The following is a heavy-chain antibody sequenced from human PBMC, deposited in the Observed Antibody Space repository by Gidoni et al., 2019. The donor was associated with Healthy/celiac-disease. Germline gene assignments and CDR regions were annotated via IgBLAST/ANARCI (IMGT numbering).Heavy chain of an antibody. CDR3: ARDDYDFWSGYSPQYYYYYYGMDV. CDR2: ISAYNGNT. D-gene: IGHD3-3*01. J-gene: IGHJ6*02. V-gene: IGHV1-18*01. Sequence: QVQLFQSGAEVKKPGASVKVSCKASVYTLTSYGISWVRQAPGQGLEWMGWISAYNGNTNYAQKLQGRVTMTTDTSTRTAYMELRSLRSDDTAVYYWARDDYDFWSGYSPQYYYYYYGMDVWGQGTTVTVSS. CDR1: VYTLTSYG.